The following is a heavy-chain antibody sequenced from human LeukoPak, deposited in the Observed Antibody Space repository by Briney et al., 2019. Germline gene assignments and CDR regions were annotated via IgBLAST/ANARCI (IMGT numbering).Heavy chain of an antibody. Sequence: PSETLSLTCTVSGYSISSGYYWGWIRQPPGKGLEWIGSIYHSGSTYYNPSLKSRVTISVDRSKNQFSLKLSSVTAADTALYHCARWSSIKVAATENYWGQGTLVTVSS. CDR1: GYSISSGYY. J-gene: IGHJ4*02. CDR3: ARWSSIKVAATENY. V-gene: IGHV4-38-2*02. D-gene: IGHD6-19*01. CDR2: IYHSGST.